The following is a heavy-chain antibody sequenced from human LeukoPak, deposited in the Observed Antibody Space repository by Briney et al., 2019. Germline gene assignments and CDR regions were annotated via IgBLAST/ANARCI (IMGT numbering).Heavy chain of an antibody. V-gene: IGHV4-30-2*01. CDR3: VGESMLITGNAFDI. CDR1: GVSISSGGYY. CDR2: IYHSGST. D-gene: IGHD3-16*01. Sequence: PSETLSLTCTVSGVSISSGGYYWSWIRQPPGKGLEWIGYIYHSGSTYYNPSLKSRVTISVDRSKNQFSLKLSSVTAADTAVYYCVGESMLITGNAFDIWGQGTMVTVSS. J-gene: IGHJ3*02.